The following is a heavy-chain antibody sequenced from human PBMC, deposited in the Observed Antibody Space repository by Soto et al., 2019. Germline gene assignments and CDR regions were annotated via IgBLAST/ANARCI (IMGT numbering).Heavy chain of an antibody. CDR1: GFTFSGSA. CDR2: IRSKANSYAT. V-gene: IGHV3-73*02. CDR3: TSSPSGDFGY. Sequence: EVQLVESGGGLVQPGGSLKLSCAASGFTFSGSAMHWVRQASGKGLEWVGRIRSKANSYATAYAASVKGRFTIYRDESRITAYLQMNSLKTEDTAVYYCTSSPSGDFGYWGQGTLVTVSS. D-gene: IGHD3-10*01. J-gene: IGHJ4*02.